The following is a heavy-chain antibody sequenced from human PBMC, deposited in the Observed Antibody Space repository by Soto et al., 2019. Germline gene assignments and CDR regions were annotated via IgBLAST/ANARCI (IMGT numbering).Heavy chain of an antibody. Sequence: QVQLVESGGGVVQPGRSLRLSCAASGFTFSSYAMHWVRQAPGKGLEWVAVISYDGSNKYYADSVKGRFTISRDNSKNTLYLQRNSLRAEDTAVYYCAREYAGSSGGGDAFDIWGQGTMVTVSS. CDR2: ISYDGSNK. CDR3: AREYAGSSGGGDAFDI. CDR1: GFTFSSYA. D-gene: IGHD6-6*01. J-gene: IGHJ3*02. V-gene: IGHV3-30-3*01.